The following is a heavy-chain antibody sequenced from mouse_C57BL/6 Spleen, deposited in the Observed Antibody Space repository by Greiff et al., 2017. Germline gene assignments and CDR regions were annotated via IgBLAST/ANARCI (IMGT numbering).Heavy chain of an antibody. J-gene: IGHJ4*01. CDR1: GYTFTGYW. V-gene: IGHV1-9*01. CDR2: ILPGSGST. D-gene: IGHD1-1*01. Sequence: QVQLQQSGAELMKPGASVKLSCKATGYTFTGYWIEWVKQRPGHGLEWIGEILPGSGSTNYNEKFKGKATFTAATSSNTAYMQLSSLTTEDSAIYYCATGGVSSPNYYGRGDYAMDYWGQGTSVTVSS. CDR3: ATGGVSSPNYYGRGDYAMDY.